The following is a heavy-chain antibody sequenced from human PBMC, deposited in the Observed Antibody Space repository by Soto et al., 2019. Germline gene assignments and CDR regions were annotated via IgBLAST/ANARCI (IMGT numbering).Heavy chain of an antibody. Sequence: PGGSLRLSCAASGFTFSSYSTNWARQAPGKGLEWVSYISSSSSTIYYADSVKGRFTISRDNAKNSLYLQMNSLRAEDTAVYYCARDEGYDYGYYYGMDVWGQGTTVTVSS. CDR2: ISSSSSTI. CDR1: GFTFSSYS. D-gene: IGHD5-12*01. J-gene: IGHJ6*02. CDR3: ARDEGYDYGYYYGMDV. V-gene: IGHV3-48*01.